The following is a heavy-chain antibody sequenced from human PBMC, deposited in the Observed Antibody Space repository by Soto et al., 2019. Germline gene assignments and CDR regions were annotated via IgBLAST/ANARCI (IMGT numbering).Heavy chain of an antibody. V-gene: IGHV4-30-4*01. CDR3: ARERRDYYYDSRYLDY. J-gene: IGHJ4*02. D-gene: IGHD3-22*01. CDR2: IYYSGST. CDR1: GGSISSGDYY. Sequence: QVQLQESGPGLVKPSQTLSLTCTVSGGSISSGDYYWSWIRQPPGKGLVWIGYIYYSGSTYYNPSLKSRVTISVDTSKNQFSLKLSSVTAADTAVYYCARERRDYYYDSRYLDYWGQGTLVTVSS.